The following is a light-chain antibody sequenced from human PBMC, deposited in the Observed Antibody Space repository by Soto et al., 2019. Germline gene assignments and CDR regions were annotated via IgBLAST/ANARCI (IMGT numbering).Light chain of an antibody. CDR1: QDISNY. J-gene: IGKJ3*01. V-gene: IGKV1-33*01. Sequence: DIQMTQSPSSLSASVGDRVTITCQASQDISNYLNWYQQKPGKAPKLLIYDASNLKTGVPSRFSGSRSGTDFTFTISSLQPEDIATYYCQQYHILPPFTFGPGTKVDIK. CDR3: QQYHILPPFT. CDR2: DAS.